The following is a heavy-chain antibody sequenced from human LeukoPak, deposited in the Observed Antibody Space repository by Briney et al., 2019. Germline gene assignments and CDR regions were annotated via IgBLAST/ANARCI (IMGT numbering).Heavy chain of an antibody. Sequence: SETPSLTCTVSGVSISSYYWSWIRQSPGKGLEWIAYTSPSYSGDTNYNPFLESRVTISLDTSKNQFSLKLSSVTAADAAVYYCARGERPGPDYWGQGTLVTVPT. J-gene: IGHJ4*02. CDR2: TSPSYSGDT. V-gene: IGHV4-59*01. D-gene: IGHD6-25*01. CDR3: ARGERPGPDY. CDR1: GVSISSYY.